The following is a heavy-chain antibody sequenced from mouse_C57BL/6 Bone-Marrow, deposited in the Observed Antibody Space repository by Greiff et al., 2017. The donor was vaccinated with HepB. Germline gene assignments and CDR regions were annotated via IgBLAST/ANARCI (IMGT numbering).Heavy chain of an antibody. V-gene: IGHV1-26*01. CDR1: GYTFTDYY. J-gene: IGHJ1*03. CDR2: INPNNGGT. CDR3: ARSDGPWYFDV. Sequence: EVQLQQSGPELVKPGASVKISCKASGYTFTDYYMNWVKQSHGKSLEWIGDINPNNGGTSYNQKFKGKATLTVDKSSSTAYMELRSLTSEDSAVYYCARSDGPWYFDVWGTGTTVTVSS. D-gene: IGHD1-2*01.